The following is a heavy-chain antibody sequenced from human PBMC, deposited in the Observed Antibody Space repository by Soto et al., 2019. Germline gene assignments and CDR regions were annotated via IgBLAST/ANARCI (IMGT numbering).Heavy chain of an antibody. D-gene: IGHD2-15*01. J-gene: IGHJ6*03. Sequence: GGSLRLSCAASGFTVSSNYMSWVRQAPGKGLERVSVIYSGGSTYYADSVKGRFTISRDNSKNTLYLQMNSLRAEDTAVYYCARVAATGYYYYYMDVWGKGTTVTV. CDR2: IYSGGST. CDR1: GFTVSSNY. V-gene: IGHV3-66*01. CDR3: ARVAATGYYYYYMDV.